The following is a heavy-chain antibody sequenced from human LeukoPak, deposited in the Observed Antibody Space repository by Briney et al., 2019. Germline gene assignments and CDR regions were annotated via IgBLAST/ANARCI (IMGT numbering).Heavy chain of an antibody. J-gene: IGHJ3*02. CDR3: ARPEGASCGRVDI. CDR1: GYSFTSYW. D-gene: IGHD2-2*01. CDR2: IYPSDSET. Sequence: GESLKIPCKGSGYSFTSYWIGWVRQMPGKGLEWMGIIYPSDSETRYSPSFQGQVTISADKSINTAYLQWSSLKASDTAMYYCARPEGASCGRVDIWGQGTMVTVSS. V-gene: IGHV5-51*01.